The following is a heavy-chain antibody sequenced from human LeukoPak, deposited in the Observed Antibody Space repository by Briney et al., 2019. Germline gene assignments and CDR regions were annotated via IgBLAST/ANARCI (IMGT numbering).Heavy chain of an antibody. J-gene: IGHJ6*03. CDR3: ARSYSSGWYDYYYYYMDV. V-gene: IGHV1-8*01. D-gene: IGHD6-19*01. CDR2: MNPNSGNT. Sequence: GASVNVSCKASGYTFTSYNINWVRQATGQGLEWMGCMNPNSGNTGYAQKFQGRVTMTRNTSISTAYMELSSLRSEDTAVYYCARSYSSGWYDYYYYYMDVWGKGTTVTVSS. CDR1: GYTFTSYN.